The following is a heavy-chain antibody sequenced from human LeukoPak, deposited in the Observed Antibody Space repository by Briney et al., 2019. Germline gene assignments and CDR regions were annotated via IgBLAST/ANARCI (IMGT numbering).Heavy chain of an antibody. D-gene: IGHD2-15*01. CDR3: AKDLGYCSGGSCNDDY. Sequence: GGSLRLSCAASGFTFSSYAMSWVRQAPGKGLEWVSAISGSGGSTYYADSVKGRFTISRDNSKNTLYLQMTSLRAEDTAVYYCAKDLGYCSGGSCNDDYWGQGTLVTVSS. CDR2: ISGSGGST. V-gene: IGHV3-23*01. J-gene: IGHJ4*02. CDR1: GFTFSSYA.